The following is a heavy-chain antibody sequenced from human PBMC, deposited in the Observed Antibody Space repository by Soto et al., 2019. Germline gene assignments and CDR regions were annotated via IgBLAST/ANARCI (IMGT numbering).Heavy chain of an antibody. J-gene: IGHJ4*02. CDR1: GGSISSGGYY. V-gene: IGHV4-31*03. Sequence: QVQLQESGPGLVKPSQTLSLTCTVSGGSISSGGYYWSWLRPHPGKGLEWIGYIYYSGSTYYNPCRKRRVTISVDMSKNHFSLKLSSVTAAGTAVYYCARTPLLWGQGTLVTVSS. D-gene: IGHD1-26*01. CDR2: IYYSGST. CDR3: ARTPLL.